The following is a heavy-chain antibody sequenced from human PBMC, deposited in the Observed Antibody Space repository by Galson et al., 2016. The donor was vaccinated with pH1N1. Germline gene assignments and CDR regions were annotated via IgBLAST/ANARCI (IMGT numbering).Heavy chain of an antibody. V-gene: IGHV3-11*01. Sequence: SLRLSCAASGFPFSHYYMGWIRQAPGKGLEWISYISGSDTTIYYADSVRGRFTISRDNAQNSLYLHMNSLRAEDTAVYYCARDHFGCALDFWGQGTMVTVSP. CDR3: ARDHFGCALDF. CDR1: GFPFSHYY. D-gene: IGHD3-10*01. CDR2: ISGSDTTI. J-gene: IGHJ3*01.